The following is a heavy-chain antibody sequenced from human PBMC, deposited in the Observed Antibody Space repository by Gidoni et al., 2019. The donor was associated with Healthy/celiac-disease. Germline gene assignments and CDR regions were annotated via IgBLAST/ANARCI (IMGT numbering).Heavy chain of an antibody. D-gene: IGHD1-26*01. CDR3: ARGGIVGAVYYYYGMDV. CDR1: GFPFSSYW. Sequence: EVQLVESGGGLVQPGGSLRLSCAASGFPFSSYWMHWVRQAPGKGLVGVSRINSDGSSTSYADSVKGRFTISRDNAKNTLYLQMNSLRAEDTAVYYCARGGIVGAVYYYYGMDVWGQGTTVTVSS. J-gene: IGHJ6*02. V-gene: IGHV3-74*01. CDR2: INSDGSST.